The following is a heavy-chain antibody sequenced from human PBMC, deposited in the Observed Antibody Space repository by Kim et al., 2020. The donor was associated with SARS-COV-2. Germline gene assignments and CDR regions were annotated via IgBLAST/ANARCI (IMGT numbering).Heavy chain of an antibody. CDR3: TRDGLLWFGERDY. J-gene: IGHJ4*02. D-gene: IGHD3-10*01. Sequence: SASVKGRFTISRDDSKSIAYLQMNSLKTEDTAVYYCTRDGLLWFGERDYWGQGTLVTVSS. V-gene: IGHV3-49*02.